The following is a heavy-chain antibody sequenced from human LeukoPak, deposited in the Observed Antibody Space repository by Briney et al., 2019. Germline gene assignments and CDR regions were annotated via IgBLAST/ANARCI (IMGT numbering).Heavy chain of an antibody. J-gene: IGHJ4*02. D-gene: IGHD6-19*01. CDR2: MNPNSGNT. CDR3: ARLPYSSGWSEGY. CDR1: GYTFTSYD. Sequence: ASVKVSCKASGYTFTSYDINWVRQATGQGLEWMGWMNPNSGNTGYAQKFQGRVTMTRNTSISTAYMELSSLRSEDTAVYYCARLPYSSGWSEGYWGQGTLVTVSP. V-gene: IGHV1-8*01.